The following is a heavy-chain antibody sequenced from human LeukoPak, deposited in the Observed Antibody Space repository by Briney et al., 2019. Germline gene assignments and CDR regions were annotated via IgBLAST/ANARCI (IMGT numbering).Heavy chain of an antibody. Sequence: SETLSLTCTVSGGSISSYYWSWIRQPAGKGLEWIGRIYTSGSTNYNPSLKSRVTMSVETSKNQFSLKLSSVTAADTAVYYCARGVAAAGRGYYYYGMDVWGQGTTVTVSS. J-gene: IGHJ6*02. V-gene: IGHV4-4*07. CDR2: IYTSGST. CDR1: GGSISSYY. D-gene: IGHD6-13*01. CDR3: ARGVAAAGRGYYYYGMDV.